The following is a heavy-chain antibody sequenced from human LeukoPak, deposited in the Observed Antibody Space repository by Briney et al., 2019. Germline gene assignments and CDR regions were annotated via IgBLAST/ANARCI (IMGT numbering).Heavy chain of an antibody. CDR1: GYRFTSYW. CDR2: INPNSGGT. J-gene: IGHJ4*02. V-gene: IGHV1-2*02. CDR3: ARSTAADSSTSGR. D-gene: IGHD2-2*01. Sequence: GESLKISCKGSGYRFTSYWIGWVRQAPGQGLEWMGWINPNSGGTNCAQKFQGRVTMTRDTSISTAYMELSRLRSDDTAVYYCARSTAADSSTSGRWGQGTLVTVSS.